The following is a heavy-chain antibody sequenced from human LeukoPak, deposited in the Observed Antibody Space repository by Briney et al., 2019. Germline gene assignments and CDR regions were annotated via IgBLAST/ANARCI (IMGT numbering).Heavy chain of an antibody. D-gene: IGHD3-10*01. J-gene: IGHJ6*02. V-gene: IGHV4-59*01. CDR2: IYYSGST. CDR3: ARDRGRGYYYGSGTSYYYGMDV. Sequence: PSETLSLTCTVSGGSISSYYWSWIRQPPGKGLEWIGYIYYSGSTNYNPSLKSRVTISVDTSKNQFSLKLSSVTAADTAVYYCARDRGRGYYYGSGTSYYYGMDVWGPGTTVTVSS. CDR1: GGSISSYY.